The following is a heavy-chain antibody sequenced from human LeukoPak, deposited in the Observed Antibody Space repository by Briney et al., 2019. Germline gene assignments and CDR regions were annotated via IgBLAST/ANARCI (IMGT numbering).Heavy chain of an antibody. CDR3: AHFGGVTHYYGMDV. CDR2: ISYDGSNK. J-gene: IGHJ6*02. V-gene: IGHV3-30*03. CDR1: GFTSSSYG. D-gene: IGHD3-16*01. Sequence: GGSLRLSCAASGFTSSSYGMHWVRQAPGKGLEWVAVISYDGSNKYYADSVKGRFTISRDNSKNTLYLQMNSLRAEDTAVYYCAHFGGVTHYYGMDVWGQGTTVTVSS.